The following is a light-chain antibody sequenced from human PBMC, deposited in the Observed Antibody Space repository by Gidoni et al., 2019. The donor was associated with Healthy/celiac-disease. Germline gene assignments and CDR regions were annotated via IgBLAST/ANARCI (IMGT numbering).Light chain of an antibody. CDR1: QSVLYISNNKNY. V-gene: IGKV4-1*01. J-gene: IGKJ5*01. Sequence: DIVITLSPDSLAVSLGERATINCKSSQSVLYISNNKNYLAWYQQKPGQPPKLLIYWASTRESGVTDRFSGSGSGTDFTLTISSLQAEDVAVYYCQQYYSTLPITFGQGTRLEIK. CDR3: QQYYSTLPIT. CDR2: WAS.